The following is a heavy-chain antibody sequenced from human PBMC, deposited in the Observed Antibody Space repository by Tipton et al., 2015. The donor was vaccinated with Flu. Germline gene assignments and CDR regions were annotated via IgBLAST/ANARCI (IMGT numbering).Heavy chain of an antibody. J-gene: IGHJ4*02. CDR3: ARGYGPLDY. V-gene: IGHV3-48*04. Sequence: SLRLSCAASGFTFSSYTMNWVRQAPGKGLEWVSYISSSSSSIYYADSVKGRFTISRDNAKNSLYLQMNSLRAEDTAVYYCARGYGPLDYWGQGILVTVSS. D-gene: IGHD5-12*01. CDR2: ISSSSSSI. CDR1: GFTFSSYT.